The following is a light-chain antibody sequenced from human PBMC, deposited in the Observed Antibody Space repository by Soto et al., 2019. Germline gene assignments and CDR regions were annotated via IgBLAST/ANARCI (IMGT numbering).Light chain of an antibody. CDR1: QSVLYSSNNKNY. Sequence: DIVMTQSPDSLAVSLGERATINCKSSQSVLYSSNNKNYLAWYQQKPGQPPKLLIYWASTRESGSPDRFSGSGSGTDFTITIGTVKAEDVAVYYCQQYDSTPPWTFGQGIKVVIK. V-gene: IGKV4-1*01. CDR3: QQYDSTPPWT. J-gene: IGKJ1*01. CDR2: WAS.